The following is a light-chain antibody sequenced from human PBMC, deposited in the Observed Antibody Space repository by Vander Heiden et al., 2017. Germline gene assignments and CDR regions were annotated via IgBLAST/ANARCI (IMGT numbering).Light chain of an antibody. Sequence: QSALTQPASVSGSPGQSLTISCTGTHSDVGSYNIVSWYQQPPANTPNLMIYEASSRPSGVANSFSAAKSGTTTALTISALQAADEADYYCCSYVAGSSVVFGGGTKLTVL. J-gene: IGLJ2*01. CDR3: CSYVAGSSVV. CDR2: EAS. CDR1: HSDVGSYNI. V-gene: IGLV2-23*01.